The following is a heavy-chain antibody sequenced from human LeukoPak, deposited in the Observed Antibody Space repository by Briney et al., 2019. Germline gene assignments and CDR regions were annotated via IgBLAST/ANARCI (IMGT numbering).Heavy chain of an antibody. D-gene: IGHD2-2*01. Sequence: PGGSLRLSCAASGSILSSYAMHWVRQAPGKGLEWVAVISIDGGDKYIADSVKGRFTISRDNSKNTLFLQMNSLRAEDSAIYYCARDRHVGPAGHYFDSWGQGTRATVSS. CDR1: GSILSSYA. V-gene: IGHV3-30-3*01. J-gene: IGHJ4*02. CDR3: ARDRHVGPAGHYFDS. CDR2: ISIDGGDK.